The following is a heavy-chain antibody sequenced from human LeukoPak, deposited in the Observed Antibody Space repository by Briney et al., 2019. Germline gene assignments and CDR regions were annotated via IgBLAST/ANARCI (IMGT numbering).Heavy chain of an antibody. J-gene: IGHJ5*02. CDR1: GFTFSSYS. CDR3: ARVYSTIFGVVRTWFDP. CDR2: ISSSSSYI. Sequence: GGSLMLSCAASGFTFSSYSMNWFRQAPGKGVEWVSSISSSSSYIYYADSVKGRFTISRDNAKDSLYMQMNSLRAEDTAVYYCARVYSTIFGVVRTWFDPWGQGTLVTVSS. V-gene: IGHV3-21*01. D-gene: IGHD3-3*01.